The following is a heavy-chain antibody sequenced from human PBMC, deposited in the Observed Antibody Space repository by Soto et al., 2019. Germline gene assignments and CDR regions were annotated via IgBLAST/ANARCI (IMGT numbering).Heavy chain of an antibody. V-gene: IGHV3-72*01. CDR1: GFTFSDHY. Sequence: EVQLVESGGGLVQPAGSLRLSCAASGFTFSDHYMDRVRQAPGKGLEWVGLIKNKANSYTTEYAAPVQCRFIISRDDSKNSVFLLIIRLKPDDLSVYYFTRVRLCSSRSADFWCQGMLVTGSS. CDR2: IKNKANSYTT. J-gene: IGHJ4*02. CDR3: TRVRLCSSRSADF. D-gene: IGHD6-19*01.